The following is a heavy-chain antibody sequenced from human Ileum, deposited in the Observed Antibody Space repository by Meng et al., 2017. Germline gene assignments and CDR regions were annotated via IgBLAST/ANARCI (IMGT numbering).Heavy chain of an antibody. V-gene: IGHV3-74*01. J-gene: IGHJ4*02. Sequence: GESLKISCEASGFAFSSSWVHWVRQAPGKGLVWVARINGDGRTISYADSLKGRFTVSRDNAKNTLYLQMNSLRAEDTAVYYCARGGNYYLDYWGQGTLVTVSS. CDR1: GFAFSSSW. CDR3: ARGGNYYLDY. CDR2: INGDGRTI. D-gene: IGHD1-1*01.